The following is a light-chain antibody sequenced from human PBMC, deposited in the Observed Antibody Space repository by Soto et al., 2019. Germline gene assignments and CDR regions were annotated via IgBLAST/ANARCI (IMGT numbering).Light chain of an antibody. J-gene: IGKJ4*01. CDR2: GAS. V-gene: IGKV3D-15*01. CDR3: QQYDKWPLT. CDR1: QSVSSN. Sequence: EIVMTQSPATLSVSPGERATLSCRASQSVSSNLAWYQHKSGQAPRLLIYGASTRATGIPARFSGSGSGTAFTLSISSVQPEDFAVYYCQQYDKWPLTFGGGTEVEIK.